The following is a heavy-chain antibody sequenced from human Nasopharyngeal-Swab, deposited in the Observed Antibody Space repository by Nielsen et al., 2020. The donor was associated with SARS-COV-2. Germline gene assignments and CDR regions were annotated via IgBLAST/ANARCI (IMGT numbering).Heavy chain of an antibody. D-gene: IGHD3-22*01. CDR2: ISSSSSSYI. J-gene: IGHJ4*02. V-gene: IGHV3-21*01. CDR1: GFTFSSYS. CDR3: ARDQIPSYYYDSSGPNQIDY. Sequence: GESLKISCAASGFTFSSYSMNWVRQAPGKGLEWVSSISSSSSSYIYYADSVKGRFTISRDNAKNSLYLQMNSLRAEDTAVYYCARDQIPSYYYDSSGPNQIDYWGQGTLVTVSS.